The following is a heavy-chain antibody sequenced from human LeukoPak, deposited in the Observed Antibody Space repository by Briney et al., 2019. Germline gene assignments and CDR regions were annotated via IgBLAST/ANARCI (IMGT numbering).Heavy chain of an antibody. CDR3: ARNLGWSFDY. D-gene: IGHD6-19*01. J-gene: IGHJ4*02. Sequence: GGSLRLSCAASGFTFSSYDIHWVRQAPGKGLEWVAVISYDGSNKYYAESVKGRFTISRDNSKNSLYLQMNSLRDEDTAVYYCARNLGWSFDYWGQGALVTVSS. CDR2: ISYDGSNK. CDR1: GFTFSSYD. V-gene: IGHV3-30*03.